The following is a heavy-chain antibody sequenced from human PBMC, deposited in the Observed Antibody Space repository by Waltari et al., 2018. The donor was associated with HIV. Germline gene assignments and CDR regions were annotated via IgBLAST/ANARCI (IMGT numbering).Heavy chain of an antibody. CDR3: GGGSGWISEF. CDR2: IEKDGNKI. Sequence: EVRVVESGGDLVQPGGSLRLSCAASGFTFNTYWMTWVRLAPGKGLEWVAHIEKDGNKIAYVDSVKGRFTISRDNAKNSLYLQMSSLRAEDTAVYYCGGGSGWISEFWGQGVLVTVSS. D-gene: IGHD6-19*01. CDR1: GFTFNTYW. V-gene: IGHV3-7*01. J-gene: IGHJ4*02.